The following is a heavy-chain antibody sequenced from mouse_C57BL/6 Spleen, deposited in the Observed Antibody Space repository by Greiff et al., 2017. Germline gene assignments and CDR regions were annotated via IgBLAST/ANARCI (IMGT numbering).Heavy chain of an antibody. CDR2: ISSGSSTI. CDR1: GFTFSDYG. CDR3: ARNYYGSSAWFAY. D-gene: IGHD1-1*01. J-gene: IGHJ3*01. Sequence: EVTLVESGGGLVKPGGSLKLSCAASGFTFSDYGMHWVRQAPEKGLEWVAYISSGSSTIYYADTVKGRFTISRDNAKNTLFLQMTSLRSEDTAMDYCARNYYGSSAWFAYWGQGTLVTVSA. V-gene: IGHV5-17*01.